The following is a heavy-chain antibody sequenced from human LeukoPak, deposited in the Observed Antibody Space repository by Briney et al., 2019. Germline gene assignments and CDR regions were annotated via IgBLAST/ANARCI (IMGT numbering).Heavy chain of an antibody. Sequence: SETLSLTCAVFGGSFTDYYWSWTRLPPGKGLEWIGEINHTGSTTYNPSLKSRVTISVDTSKNQCSLKLTSVTAADTAVYYCARRSNPGDFRWFDPWGQGTLVTVSS. J-gene: IGHJ5*02. CDR3: ARRSNPGDFRWFDP. CDR1: GGSFTDYY. V-gene: IGHV4-34*01. D-gene: IGHD4-17*01. CDR2: INHTGST.